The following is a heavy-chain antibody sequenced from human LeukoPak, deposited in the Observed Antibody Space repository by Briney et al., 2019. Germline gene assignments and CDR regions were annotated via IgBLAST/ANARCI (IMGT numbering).Heavy chain of an antibody. CDR1: GITLSNYG. J-gene: IGHJ4*02. Sequence: GGSLRLSCAVSGITLSNYGMSWVRQAPGKGLEWVAGISDSVGRTNYADSVKGRFTTSRDNPKNTLYLQMNSLRAEDTAVYFCAKRGVVIRVILVGFHKEAYYFDSWGQGALVTVSS. CDR3: AKRGVVIRVILVGFHKEAYYFDS. CDR2: ISDSVGRT. D-gene: IGHD3-22*01. V-gene: IGHV3-23*01.